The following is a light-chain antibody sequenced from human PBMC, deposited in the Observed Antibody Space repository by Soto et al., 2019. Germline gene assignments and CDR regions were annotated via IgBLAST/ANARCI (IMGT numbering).Light chain of an antibody. V-gene: IGKV1-39*01. J-gene: IGKJ5*01. CDR1: QTISNF. Sequence: DIQMTQSPSSLSASVGDRVTITCRASQTISNFLNWYQKKPGKAPTLLIYSASSLQRGVPANFSGSGSGADFTLTISSLQPEDFATYYCQQSYSTPITFGQGTRLEIK. CDR3: QQSYSTPIT. CDR2: SAS.